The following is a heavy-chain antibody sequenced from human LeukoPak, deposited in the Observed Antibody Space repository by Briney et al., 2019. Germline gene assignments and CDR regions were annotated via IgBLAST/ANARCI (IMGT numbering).Heavy chain of an antibody. CDR1: GYTFTGYY. J-gene: IGHJ6*03. D-gene: IGHD4-11*01. CDR3: ARNYRFAVDYYYMDV. Sequence: ASVKVSCKASGYTFTGYYMHWVRLAPGQELEWMGIINPSGGTTNYAQKFQGRVTMTRDTSTSTVYMELSSLRAEDTAVYYCARNYRFAVDYYYMDVWGTGTTVTISS. CDR2: INPSGGTT. V-gene: IGHV1-46*01.